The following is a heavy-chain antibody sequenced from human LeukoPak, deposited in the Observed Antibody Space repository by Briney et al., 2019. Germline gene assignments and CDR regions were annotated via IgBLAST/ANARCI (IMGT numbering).Heavy chain of an antibody. CDR2: IIPILGIA. J-gene: IGHJ5*02. Sequence: ALVKVSCKASGGTFSSYTISWVRQAPGQGLEWMGRIIPILGIANYAQKFQGRVTITADKSTSTAYMELSSLRSEDTAVYYCARDIEDGSGYFNWFDPWGQGTLVTVSS. D-gene: IGHD3-10*01. CDR3: ARDIEDGSGYFNWFDP. V-gene: IGHV1-69*04. CDR1: GGTFSSYT.